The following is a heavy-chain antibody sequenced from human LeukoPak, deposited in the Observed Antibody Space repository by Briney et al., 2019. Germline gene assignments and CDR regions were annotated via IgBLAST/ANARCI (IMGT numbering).Heavy chain of an antibody. Sequence: GGSLRLSCAASGFTFNSYAMSWVRQAPGKGLEWVSAISGSGGSTYYADSVKGRFTISRDNSKNTLHLQMNSLRAEDTAIYYCAKHSRYSGSYYDFDYWGQGTLVTVSS. CDR1: GFTFNSYA. V-gene: IGHV3-23*01. J-gene: IGHJ4*02. D-gene: IGHD1-26*01. CDR3: AKHSRYSGSYYDFDY. CDR2: ISGSGGST.